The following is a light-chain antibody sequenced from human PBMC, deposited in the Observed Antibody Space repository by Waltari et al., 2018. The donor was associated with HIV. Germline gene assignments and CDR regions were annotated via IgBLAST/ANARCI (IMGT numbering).Light chain of an antibody. V-gene: IGKV3-20*01. CDR3: QQYHQSPT. Sequence: EIVLTQSPGTLSLSPGETATLSCRASQSLSSKYLAWYQQRPGQAPRLLIYGTSDRATGIPDRFGGSGSGTDFTLTISGVEPEDSAVYHCQQYHQSPTFVLGTKLEI. CDR2: GTS. J-gene: IGKJ2*01. CDR1: QSLSSKY.